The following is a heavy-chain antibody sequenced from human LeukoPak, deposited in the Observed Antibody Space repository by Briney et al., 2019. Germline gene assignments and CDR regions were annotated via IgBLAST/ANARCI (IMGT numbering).Heavy chain of an antibody. V-gene: IGHV4-4*02. CDR3: AREGGPYRPLDD. CDR2: VHLSGRT. Sequence: SETLSLTCGVSGGSISSTNWWTWVRQPPGEGLEWIGEVHLSGRTNYNPSLESRVTMSVGMSENHISLKLTSVTAADTAVYYCAREGGPYRPLDDSGQGTLVTVSS. J-gene: IGHJ4*02. CDR1: GGSISSTNW.